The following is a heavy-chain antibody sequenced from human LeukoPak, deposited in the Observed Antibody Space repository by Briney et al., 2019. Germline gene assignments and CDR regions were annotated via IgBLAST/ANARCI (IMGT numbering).Heavy chain of an antibody. CDR3: ARGGITASTRSD. D-gene: IGHD1-7*01. CDR1: GFTFSSYA. CDR2: ISGGSDYT. Sequence: GGSLRLSCAASGFTFSSYAMSWVRQAPGKGLEWVSYISGGSDYTNYADSVKGRFIISRDNAKNSAYLQMNTLRAEDTAVYYCARGGITASTRSDWGQGTLVTVSS. J-gene: IGHJ4*02. V-gene: IGHV3-21*05.